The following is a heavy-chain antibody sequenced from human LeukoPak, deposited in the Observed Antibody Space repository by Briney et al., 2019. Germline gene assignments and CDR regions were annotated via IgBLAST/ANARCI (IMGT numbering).Heavy chain of an antibody. J-gene: IGHJ4*02. D-gene: IGHD2-15*01. CDR1: GGTFMRHS. Sequence: GASVKVSCKASGGTFMRHSISWVRQAPGQGLEWMGWINTDTGNPTYAQGFTGRFVFSLDTSVSTAYLQISSLKAEDTAVYYCARGEYCSGGSCYLNPSVYWGQGTLVTVSS. CDR2: INTDTGNP. CDR3: ARGEYCSGGSCYLNPSVY. V-gene: IGHV7-4-1*02.